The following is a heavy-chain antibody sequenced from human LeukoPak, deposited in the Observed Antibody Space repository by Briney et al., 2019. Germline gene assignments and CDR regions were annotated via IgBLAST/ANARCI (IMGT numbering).Heavy chain of an antibody. J-gene: IGHJ4*02. CDR3: ARRGYSREFDY. CDR2: IYYSGST. CDR1: GCSLNSYY. D-gene: IGHD5-18*01. Sequence: SETLSLTCTVSGCSLNSYYWIWIRQPPGKGLEWIGYIYYSGSTNYNPSLKSRVTISVDTSKNQFSLKLSSVTAADTAVYYCARRGYSREFDYWGQGTLVTVSS. V-gene: IGHV4-59*01.